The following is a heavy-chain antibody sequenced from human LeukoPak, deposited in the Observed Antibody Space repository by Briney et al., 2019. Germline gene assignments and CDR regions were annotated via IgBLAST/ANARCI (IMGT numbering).Heavy chain of an antibody. V-gene: IGHV1-18*01. CDR2: ISAYNGNT. CDR3: ARNKFGPGYFDYWGQGTLGYFDY. D-gene: IGHD3-9*01. CDR1: GYTFTSYG. J-gene: IGHJ4*02. Sequence: GASVKVSCKASGYTFTSYGISWVRQAPGQGLEWMGWISAYNGNTNYAQKLQGRVTMTTDTSTSTAYMELRSLRSDDTAVYYCARNKFGPGYFDYWGQGTLGYFDYWGQGTLVTVSS.